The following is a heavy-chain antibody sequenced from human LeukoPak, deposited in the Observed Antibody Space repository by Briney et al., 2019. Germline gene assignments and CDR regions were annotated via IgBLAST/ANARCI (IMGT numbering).Heavy chain of an antibody. CDR3: AGPGAGDLDY. J-gene: IGHJ4*02. CDR2: INHSGST. Sequence: SETLSLTCAVYGGPFGVYYWSWVRQPPGKGLEWIGEINHSGSTNYNPSLKSRVTIPVDTSKNHFSLKLSSVTAADTAVYYCAGPGAGDLDYWGQGTLVTVSS. D-gene: IGHD3-10*01. CDR1: GGPFGVYY. V-gene: IGHV4-34*01.